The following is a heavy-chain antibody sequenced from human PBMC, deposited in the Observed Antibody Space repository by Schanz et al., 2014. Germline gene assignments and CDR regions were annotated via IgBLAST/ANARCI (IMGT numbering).Heavy chain of an antibody. V-gene: IGHV4-59*08. CDR1: GDSVNSNY. CDR2: FYNPGST. D-gene: IGHD6-19*01. J-gene: IGHJ4*02. CDR3: ARNKYTSGWYYFDY. Sequence: QVQLQESGPGLVKPSETLSLTCTVSGDSVNSNYWNWIRQSPGRGLEWIGHFYNPGSTNYNPSLKSRPTISIDTPTTRVSLKLPSVTAADTAVYFCARNKYTSGWYYFDYWGQGVLVTVSS.